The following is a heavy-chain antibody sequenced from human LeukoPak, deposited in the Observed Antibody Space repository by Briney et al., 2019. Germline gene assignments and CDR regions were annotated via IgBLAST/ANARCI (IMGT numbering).Heavy chain of an antibody. CDR3: ARDRRSCSSTSCWFDP. V-gene: IGHV4-38-2*02. CDR1: GYSISSGYY. J-gene: IGHJ5*02. Sequence: SETLSLTCTVSGYSISSGYYWGWIRQPPGKGLEWIGYIYHSGSTYYNPSLKSRVTISVDRSKNQFSLKLSSVTAADTAVYYCARDRRSCSSTSCWFDPWGQGTLVTVSS. CDR2: IYHSGST. D-gene: IGHD2-2*01.